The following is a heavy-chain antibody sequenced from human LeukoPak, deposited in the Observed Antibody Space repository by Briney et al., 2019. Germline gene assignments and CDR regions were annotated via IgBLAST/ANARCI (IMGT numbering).Heavy chain of an antibody. CDR3: ARHRAYSSSSPFDY. CDR2: IYYTGST. J-gene: IGHJ4*02. Sequence: GSLRLSCEASGFTLSDYYMSWIRQPPGKGLEWIGYIYYTGSTNYDPSLKSRVTMFVDMSKNQFSLRLSSVTAADTAVYYCARHRAYSSSSPFDYWGQGTLVTVSS. V-gene: IGHV4-59*08. CDR1: GFTLSDYY. D-gene: IGHD6-6*01.